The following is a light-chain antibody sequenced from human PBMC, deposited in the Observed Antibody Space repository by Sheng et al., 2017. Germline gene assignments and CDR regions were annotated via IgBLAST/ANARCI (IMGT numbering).Light chain of an antibody. V-gene: IGKV1-33*01. J-gene: IGKJ4*01. Sequence: DIQMTQSPSSLSASVGDRVTITCQASQDISNYLNWYQQKPGKAPKFLIYDASNLETGVPSRFSGSGSGTHFTFTISSLHPEDIATYYCQQYDTLITFGGGTRVDLK. CDR2: DAS. CDR1: QDISNY. CDR3: QQYDTLIT.